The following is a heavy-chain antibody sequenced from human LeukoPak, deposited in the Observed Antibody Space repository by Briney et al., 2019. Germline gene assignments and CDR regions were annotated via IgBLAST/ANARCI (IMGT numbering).Heavy chain of an antibody. Sequence: ASVKVSCKVSGYTLTELSMHWVRQAPGKGLEWMGGFDPGDGETIYAQKFQGRVTMTEDTSTDTAYMELSSLRSEDTAVYYCATDFTGGDTAMVFDYWGQGTLVTVSS. D-gene: IGHD5-18*01. V-gene: IGHV1-24*01. CDR3: ATDFTGGDTAMVFDY. CDR1: GYTLTELS. J-gene: IGHJ4*02. CDR2: FDPGDGET.